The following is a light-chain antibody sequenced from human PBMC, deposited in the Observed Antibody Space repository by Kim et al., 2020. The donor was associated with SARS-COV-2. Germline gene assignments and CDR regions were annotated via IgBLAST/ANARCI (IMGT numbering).Light chain of an antibody. CDR1: NSDIGGYGY. Sequence: GQSITISCTGTNSDIGGYGYVSWYQQHPGKAPKLIIYDVSNRPSGVSDRFSGSKSGNTASLTISGLQADDEADYYCSSYTSSQTYVFGTGTKVTVL. CDR3: SSYTSSQTYV. J-gene: IGLJ1*01. V-gene: IGLV2-14*03. CDR2: DVS.